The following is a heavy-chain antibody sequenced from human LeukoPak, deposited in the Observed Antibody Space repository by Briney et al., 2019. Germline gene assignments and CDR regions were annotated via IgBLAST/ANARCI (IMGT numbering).Heavy chain of an antibody. D-gene: IGHD2/OR15-2a*01. CDR3: AKQSRATVSIINFDY. V-gene: IGHV3-23*01. J-gene: IGHJ4*02. CDR1: GFTFSTYA. Sequence: GGSLRLSCPVSGFTFSTYAMSWVRQAPGKGREWVSVISAGGGSTYYADSVKGRFTISRDNSKNTLYLQMNSLRAEDTAVYYSAKQSRATVSIINFDYWGQGTLVTVSS. CDR2: ISAGGGST.